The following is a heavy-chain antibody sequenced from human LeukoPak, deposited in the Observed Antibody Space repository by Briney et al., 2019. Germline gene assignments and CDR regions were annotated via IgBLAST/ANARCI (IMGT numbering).Heavy chain of an antibody. D-gene: IGHD2-2*01. CDR2: ISSSSSYI. CDR1: GFTFSSYS. CDR3: ARELGYCSSTSCYGYYYGMDV. V-gene: IGHV3-21*01. Sequence: GGSLRLSCAPSGFTFSSYSMNWVRQAPGKGLEWVSSISSSSSYIYYADSVKGRFTISRDNAKNSLYLQMNSLRAEDTAVYYCARELGYCSSTSCYGYYYGMDVWGQGTTVTVSS. J-gene: IGHJ6*02.